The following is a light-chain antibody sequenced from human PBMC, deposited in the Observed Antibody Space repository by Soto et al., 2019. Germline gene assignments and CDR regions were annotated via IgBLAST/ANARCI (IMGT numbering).Light chain of an antibody. CDR2: RDN. CDR3: SAWDDNIYGPV. J-gene: IGLJ2*01. CDR1: SSDIGSNP. Sequence: QSVLTQPPSASGTPGQRVAISCSGGSSDIGSNPVNWYLHLPGAAPKLLIYRDNQRPSGVPDRFSGYKSGTSASLTISGLQSEDEDDYFCSAWDDNIYGPVFGGGTKLTVL. V-gene: IGLV1-44*01.